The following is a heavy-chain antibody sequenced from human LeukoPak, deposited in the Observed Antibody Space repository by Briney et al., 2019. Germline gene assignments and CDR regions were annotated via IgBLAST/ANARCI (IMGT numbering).Heavy chain of an antibody. CDR1: GFTFSNAW. D-gene: IGHD6-13*01. J-gene: IGHJ4*02. V-gene: IGHV3-15*01. Sequence: PGGSLRLSCAASGFTFSNAWMSWVRQAPGKGLEWVGRIKSKTDGGTTDYAAPVKGRFTISRDDSKNTLYLQMNSLKTEDTAVYYCARGRIATAGPARLLECDYWGQGTLVTVSS. CDR3: ARGRIATAGPARLLECDY. CDR2: IKSKTDGGTT.